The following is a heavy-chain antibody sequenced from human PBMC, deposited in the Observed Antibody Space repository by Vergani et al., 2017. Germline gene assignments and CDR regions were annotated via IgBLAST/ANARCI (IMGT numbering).Heavy chain of an antibody. CDR2: IGKDGINT. Sequence: QVQLVESGGTLVKPGGSLRLSCAASGFTFSNFGMHWIRQAPGKGLEWLAYIGKDGINTRYRDAVKGRFTVSRDNSKDILYLQMDSLRSEDTALYYCAKYLRDSTDGLPDSWGPGTLVIVSS. CDR3: AKYLRDSTDGLPDS. D-gene: IGHD2-21*02. V-gene: IGHV3-30*02. J-gene: IGHJ4*02. CDR1: GFTFSNFG.